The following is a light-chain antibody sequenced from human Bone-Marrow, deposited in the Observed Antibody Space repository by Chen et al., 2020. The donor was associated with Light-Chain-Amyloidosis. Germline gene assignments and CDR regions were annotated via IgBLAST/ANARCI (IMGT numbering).Light chain of an antibody. CDR3: QVWDRGNNQGV. J-gene: IGLJ2*01. V-gene: IGLV3-21*04. Sequence: SYVLTQPPSVSVAPGKTATISCGGNDIASKSVHWYQQKPGQAPVLVIFYDTDRPSGIPERFSGSNSGNTATLTIGRVEAGDEADYYCQVWDRGNNQGVFGVGTKLTVL. CDR2: YDT. CDR1: DIASKS.